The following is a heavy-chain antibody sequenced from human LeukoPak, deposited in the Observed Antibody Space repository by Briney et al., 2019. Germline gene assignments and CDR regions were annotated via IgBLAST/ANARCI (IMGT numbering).Heavy chain of an antibody. D-gene: IGHD2-15*01. CDR3: RIVVVVAATVKVDV. CDR2: INHSGST. Sequence: SETLSLTCAVYGGSFSGYYWSWIRQPPGKGLEWIGEINHSGSTYYNPSLKSRVTISVDTSKNQFSLKLSSVTAADTAVYYCRIVVVVAATVKVDVWGKGTTVTVSS. CDR1: GGSFSGYY. J-gene: IGHJ6*04. V-gene: IGHV4-34*03.